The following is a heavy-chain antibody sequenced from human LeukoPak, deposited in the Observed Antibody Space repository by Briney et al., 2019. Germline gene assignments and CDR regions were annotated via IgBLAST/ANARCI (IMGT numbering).Heavy chain of an antibody. CDR3: ARDTYRPQLIDS. CDR2: IDSGSDDI. Sequence: GGSLRLSCAASGFSFSLYAMNWVRQAPGKGLGWISYIDSGSDDILHADSVRGRFAISRDNAKNTLYLEMNSLTADDTAVYYCARDTYRPQLIDSWGQGTLVTVSS. D-gene: IGHD5-18*01. J-gene: IGHJ4*02. CDR1: GFSFSLYA. V-gene: IGHV3-21*05.